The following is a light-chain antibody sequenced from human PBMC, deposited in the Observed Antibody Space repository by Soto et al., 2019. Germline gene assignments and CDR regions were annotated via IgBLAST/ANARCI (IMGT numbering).Light chain of an antibody. J-gene: IGKJ3*01. CDR2: GAS. Sequence: DIVLTQSPGTLSLSPGERATLSCRASQSISSSYLAWYQQKPGQTPRLLIYGASRRATGISDRFSGSGSGTDFTLTIGRLEPEDFAVYYCQYRFTFGPGTKVDIK. CDR1: QSISSSY. CDR3: QYRFT. V-gene: IGKV3-20*01.